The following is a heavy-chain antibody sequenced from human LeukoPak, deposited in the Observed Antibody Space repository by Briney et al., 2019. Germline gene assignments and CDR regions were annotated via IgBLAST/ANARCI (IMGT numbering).Heavy chain of an antibody. Sequence: GGSLRLSCAASGFSFSDYGMHWVRQAPGKGLEWVALISYDGGNKFYADSVRDRFTISRDNSKNTLFLQMNSLRIEDTAVYYCAKVFEVRGARRPKDYWGQGTLVIVSS. CDR3: AKVFEVRGARRPKDY. V-gene: IGHV3-30*18. CDR2: ISYDGGNK. CDR1: GFSFSDYG. D-gene: IGHD3-10*01. J-gene: IGHJ4*02.